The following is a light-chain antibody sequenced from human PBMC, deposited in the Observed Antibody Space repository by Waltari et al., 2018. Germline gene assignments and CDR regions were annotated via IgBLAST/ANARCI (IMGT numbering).Light chain of an antibody. J-gene: IGKJ1*01. CDR3: QQYYSTPWT. V-gene: IGKV4-1*01. CDR1: QNFFYGFSKKAF. Sequence: DIVMTQSPDSLAVSLGARATLHFKSSQNFFYGFSKKAFLAWYQPKPGQPPKLLIYWTSTRKSGVPDRFSGSGSGTDFTLTINSLQAEDEAVYFCQQYYSTPWTFGQGTKVEIK. CDR2: WTS.